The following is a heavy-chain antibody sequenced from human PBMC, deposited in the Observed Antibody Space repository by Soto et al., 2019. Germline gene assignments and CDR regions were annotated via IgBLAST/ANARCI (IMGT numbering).Heavy chain of an antibody. CDR2: INHSGST. CDR1: GGSFSCYY. V-gene: IGHV4-34*01. CDR3: ARGRRIAAAGTGFVY. D-gene: IGHD6-13*01. J-gene: IGHJ4*02. Sequence: PSETLSLTCAVYGGSFSCYYWIWIRQPPGKGLEWIGEINHSGSTNYNPSLKSRVTISVDTSKNQFSLKLSSVTAADTAVYYCARGRRIAAAGTGFVYWGQGTLVTVSS.